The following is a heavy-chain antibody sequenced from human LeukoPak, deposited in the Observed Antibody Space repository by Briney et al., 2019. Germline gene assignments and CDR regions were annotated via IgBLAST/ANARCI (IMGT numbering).Heavy chain of an antibody. V-gene: IGHV3-23*01. Sequence: GGSLRLSCAASGFTFSSYALSWFRQAPGKGPEWVSAISDSGVRTYYADSVKGRFTISRDNSKNTLYLQMNSLRAEDTAVYYCAKGGSSSWNPWGQGTLITVSS. J-gene: IGHJ5*02. CDR3: AKGGSSSWNP. CDR2: ISDSGVRT. CDR1: GFTFSSYA. D-gene: IGHD6-13*01.